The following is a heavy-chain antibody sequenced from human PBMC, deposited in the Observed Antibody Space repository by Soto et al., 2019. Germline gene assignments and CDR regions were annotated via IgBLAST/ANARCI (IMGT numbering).Heavy chain of an antibody. CDR1: GGSINSGDYY. CDR3: ARDRITRTTFGGNWFDP. D-gene: IGHD1-7*01. V-gene: IGHV4-31*03. J-gene: IGHJ5*02. Sequence: SETLSLTCTVSGGSINSGDYYWSWIRQHPGKGLEWIGHIYYSGNTYYNPSLKSRVTISVDTSKNHFSLKVKSVTAADTAVYYCARDRITRTTFGGNWFDPWGQGTLVTVSS. CDR2: IYYSGNT.